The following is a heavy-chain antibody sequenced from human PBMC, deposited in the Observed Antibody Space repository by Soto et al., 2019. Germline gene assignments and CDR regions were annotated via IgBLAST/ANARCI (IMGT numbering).Heavy chain of an antibody. CDR3: AIAVGAPPYFDY. CDR1: GFTFSSYA. D-gene: IGHD1-26*01. V-gene: IGHV3-23*01. CDR2: ISGSGGST. Sequence: SLRLSCAAPGFTFSSYAMSWVRQAPGKGLEWVSAISGSGGSTYYADSVKGRFTISRDNSKNTLYLQMNSLRAEDTAVYYCAIAVGAPPYFDYWGQGTLVTVSS. J-gene: IGHJ4*02.